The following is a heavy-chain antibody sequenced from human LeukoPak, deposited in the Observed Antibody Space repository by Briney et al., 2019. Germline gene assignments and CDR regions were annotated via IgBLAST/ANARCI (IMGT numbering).Heavy chain of an antibody. D-gene: IGHD3-10*01. CDR3: AGITMVRGPNWFDP. CDR2: INPNSGGT. V-gene: IGHV1-2*06. J-gene: IGHJ5*02. CDR1: GYTFTGYY. Sequence: GASVKVSCKASGYTFTGYYMHWVRQAPGQGLEWMGRINPNSGGTNYAQKFQGRVTMTRDTSISTAYMELSRLRSDDTAVYYCAGITMVRGPNWFDPWGQGTLVTVSS.